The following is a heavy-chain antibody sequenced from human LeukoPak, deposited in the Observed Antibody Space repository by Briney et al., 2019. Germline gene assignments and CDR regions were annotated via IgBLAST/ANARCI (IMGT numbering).Heavy chain of an antibody. D-gene: IGHD1-1*01. CDR3: ARVAELGRPPDY. CDR2: IYHSGST. Sequence: SETLSLTCAVSGYSISSGYYWGWIRQPPGKGLEWIGSIYHSGSTYYNPSLRSRVTISVDTSKNPFSLKLSSVAAADPAVYFCARVAELGRPPDYWGQGTLVTVSS. CDR1: GYSISSGYY. J-gene: IGHJ4*02. V-gene: IGHV4-38-2*01.